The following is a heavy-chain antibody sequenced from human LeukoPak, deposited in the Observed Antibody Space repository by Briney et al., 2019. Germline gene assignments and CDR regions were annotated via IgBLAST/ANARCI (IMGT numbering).Heavy chain of an antibody. CDR2: ISGSGGST. CDR3: AREGYYDSSGYSIDAFDI. V-gene: IGHV3-23*01. J-gene: IGHJ3*02. CDR1: GFTFSSYA. Sequence: GGSLRLSCAASGFTFSSYAMSWVRQAPGKGLEWVSAISGSGGSTYYADSVKGRFTISGDNSKNTLYLQMNSLRAEDTAVYYCAREGYYDSSGYSIDAFDIWGQGTMVTVSS. D-gene: IGHD3-22*01.